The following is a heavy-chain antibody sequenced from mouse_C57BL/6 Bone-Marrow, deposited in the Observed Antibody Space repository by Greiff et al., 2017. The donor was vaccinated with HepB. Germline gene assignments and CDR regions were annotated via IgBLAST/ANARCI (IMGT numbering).Heavy chain of an antibody. J-gene: IGHJ4*01. V-gene: IGHV14-4*01. D-gene: IGHD2-2*01. Sequence: EVKLQESGAELVRPGASVKLSCTASGFNIKDDYMHWVKQRPEQGLEWIGWIDPENGDTEYASKFQGKATITADTSSNTAYLQLSSLTSEDTAVYYCTTFGYDRGYAMDYWGQGTSVTVSS. CDR2: IDPENGDT. CDR3: TTFGYDRGYAMDY. CDR1: GFNIKDDY.